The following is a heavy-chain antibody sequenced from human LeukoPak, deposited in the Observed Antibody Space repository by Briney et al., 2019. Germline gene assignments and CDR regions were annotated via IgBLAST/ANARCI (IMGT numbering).Heavy chain of an antibody. CDR2: IWSDGSNK. CDR1: GFTFSTYG. D-gene: IGHD1-26*01. CDR3: ARFYSGSYRYFDY. J-gene: IGHJ4*02. Sequence: PGGSLRLSCAASGFTFSTYGMHWVRQAPGKGLEWVAVIWSDGSNKYYADSVKGRFTISRDNSKNTLYLRMNSLRAEDTAVYYCARFYSGSYRYFDYWGQGTLVTVSS. V-gene: IGHV3-33*01.